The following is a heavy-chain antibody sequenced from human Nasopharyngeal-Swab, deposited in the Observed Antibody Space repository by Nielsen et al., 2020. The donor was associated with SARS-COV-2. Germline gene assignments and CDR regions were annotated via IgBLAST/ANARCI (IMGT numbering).Heavy chain of an antibody. V-gene: IGHV3-74*01. CDR3: ARVESGWHLVDAFDI. J-gene: IGHJ3*02. D-gene: IGHD6-19*01. Sequence: GGSLRLSCAASRFTFSSYWMHWVRQAPGKGLVWVSRINSDGSRTSYADSVKGRFNISRDNAKNTLCLQMNSLRAEDTAVYYCARVESGWHLVDAFDIWGQGTVVTVSS. CDR1: RFTFSSYW. CDR2: INSDGSRT.